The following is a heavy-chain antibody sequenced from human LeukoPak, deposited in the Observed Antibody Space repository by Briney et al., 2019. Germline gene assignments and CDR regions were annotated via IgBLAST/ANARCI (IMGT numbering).Heavy chain of an antibody. D-gene: IGHD1-26*01. CDR1: GFTFTSYA. V-gene: IGHV3-30-3*01. Sequence: GGSLRLSCAASGFTFTSYAMHWVRQAPGKGLEWVALISYDESYRYYADSVKGRFTISRDNSKSTLYPQMSSLRADDTAVYYCARVQWELLYPDYWGQGTLVTVSS. CDR3: ARVQWELLYPDY. J-gene: IGHJ4*02. CDR2: ISYDESYR.